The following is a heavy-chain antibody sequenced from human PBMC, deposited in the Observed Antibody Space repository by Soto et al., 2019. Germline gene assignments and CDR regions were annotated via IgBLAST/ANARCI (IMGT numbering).Heavy chain of an antibody. Sequence: SETLSLTCTVSGDSVINGGYFWSWMRQPPAKGLEWIGYIHNIGTTNYSPSLTGRATISVDASKNQFSLRLSSVTAADTAVYYCARTDSSGRWDEWFWGQGTLVTVS. CDR3: ARTDSSGRWDEWF. CDR1: GDSVINGGYF. V-gene: IGHV4-61*08. CDR2: IHNIGTT. D-gene: IGHD3-22*01. J-gene: IGHJ4*02.